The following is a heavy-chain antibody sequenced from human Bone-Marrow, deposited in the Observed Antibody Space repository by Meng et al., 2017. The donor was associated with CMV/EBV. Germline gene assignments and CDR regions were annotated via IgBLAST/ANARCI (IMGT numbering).Heavy chain of an antibody. J-gene: IGHJ4*02. Sequence: SETLSLTCTVSGRSISSSSYYWSWVRQPRGKGLEWIGYIYYSGSTNYNPSLKSRVTISVDTSQNLFSLKLSSVTAADTAVYYCARMIAAGFDYWGQGTLVTVSS. CDR1: GRSISSSSYY. CDR3: ARMIAAGFDY. CDR2: IYYSGST. D-gene: IGHD6-13*01. V-gene: IGHV4-61*01.